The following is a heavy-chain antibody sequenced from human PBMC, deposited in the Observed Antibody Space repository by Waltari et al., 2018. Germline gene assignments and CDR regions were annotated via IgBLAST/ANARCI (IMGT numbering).Heavy chain of an antibody. D-gene: IGHD2-15*01. CDR1: GFTFSSYA. J-gene: IGHJ6*02. CDR2: ISYDGSNK. CDR3: ARDRTGYCSGGSCSHYYYYGMDV. V-gene: IGHV3-30*01. Sequence: QVQLVESGGGVVQPGRSLRLSCAASGFTFSSYAMHWVRQAPGKGLEWVAVISYDGSNKYYADSVKGRCTISRDNSKNTLYLQRNSLRAEDTAVYYCARDRTGYCSGGSCSHYYYYGMDVWGQGTTVTVSS.